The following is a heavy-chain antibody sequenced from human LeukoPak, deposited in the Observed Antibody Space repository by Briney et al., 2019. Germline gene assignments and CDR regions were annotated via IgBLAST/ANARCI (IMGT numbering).Heavy chain of an antibody. CDR3: ARDRGYCSSTSCDLFDY. V-gene: IGHV1-18*01. CDR1: GYTFTSYG. CDR2: ISAYNSST. Sequence: ASVKVSCKASGYTFTSYGISWVRQAPGQGLEWMGWISAYNSSTNYAQKLQGRVTMTTDTSTSTAYMELRSLRSDDTAVYYCARDRGYCSSTSCDLFDYWGQGTLVTVSS. D-gene: IGHD2-2*01. J-gene: IGHJ4*02.